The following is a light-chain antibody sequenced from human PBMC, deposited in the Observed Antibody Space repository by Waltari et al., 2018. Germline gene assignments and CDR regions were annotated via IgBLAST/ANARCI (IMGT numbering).Light chain of an antibody. CDR2: AAS. V-gene: IGKV1-39*01. J-gene: IGKJ4*01. CDR3: QQTYSTPDT. CDR1: QSITSF. Sequence: DIQMTQSPSSLSASVGDRVTITCRASQSITSFLNWYQQKPGKAPKLLIYAASNLQSGVPSRFSGSGSGTDFSLTISSLQPEDFATYYCQQTYSTPDTFGGGTKLEIK.